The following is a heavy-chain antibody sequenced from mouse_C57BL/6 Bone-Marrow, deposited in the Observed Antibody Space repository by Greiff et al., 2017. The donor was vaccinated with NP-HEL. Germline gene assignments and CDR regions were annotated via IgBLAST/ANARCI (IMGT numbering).Heavy chain of an antibody. D-gene: IGHD2-1*01. Sequence: VQLQQPGAELVKPGASVKLSCKASGYTFTSYWMHWVKQRPGQGLEWIGMIHPNSGSTNYNEKFKSKATLTVDNSSSTAYMQLSSLTSEDSAVYYGAKDYGNFYWYLEVWGTGPRSPSPQ. CDR1: GYTFTSYW. J-gene: IGHJ1*03. CDR3: AKDYGNFYWYLEV. V-gene: IGHV1-64*01. CDR2: IHPNSGST.